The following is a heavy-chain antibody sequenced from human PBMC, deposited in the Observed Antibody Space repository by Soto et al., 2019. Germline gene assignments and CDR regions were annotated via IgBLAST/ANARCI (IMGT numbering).Heavy chain of an antibody. D-gene: IGHD6-13*01. CDR3: AREADYRGTRGQQLPDC. CDR1: GFTFNNYG. V-gene: IGHV3-33*01. CDR2: IWHDGSNK. J-gene: IGHJ4*02. Sequence: QVQLVESGGGIVQPGGSLGLSCAASGFTFNNYGMYWVRQAPGKGLEWVAGIWHDGSNKYYTDSVKGRFTISRDNSKNMLYLLIISLGAYETAVYHCAREADYRGTRGQQLPDCLGQVIMVTVSS.